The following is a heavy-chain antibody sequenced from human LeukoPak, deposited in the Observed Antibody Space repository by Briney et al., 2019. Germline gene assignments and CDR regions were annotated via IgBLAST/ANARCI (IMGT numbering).Heavy chain of an antibody. CDR2: ISTSGGET. V-gene: IGHV3-23*01. J-gene: IGHJ4*02. D-gene: IGHD1-1*01. CDR1: GFRFSSYA. Sequence: GGSLRLSCATSGFRFSSYAMTWVRQAPGKGLEWVSAISTSGGETKYADSVKGRFTISRDNSKNTPFLQINRLRGDDTAVYYCARDYKADYWGQGTLVTVSS. CDR3: ARDYKADY.